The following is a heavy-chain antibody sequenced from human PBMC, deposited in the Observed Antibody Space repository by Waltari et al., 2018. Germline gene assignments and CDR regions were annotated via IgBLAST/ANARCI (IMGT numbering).Heavy chain of an antibody. Sequence: QVQLVQSGAEVKKPGSSVKVSCKASGGTFSSYAISWVRQAPGQGLEWMGGIIPIFGMANYAQKFQGSVTITADESTSTAYMELSSLRSEDTAVYYCARGADRIVVVRGAFDIWGQGTMVTVSS. CDR2: IIPIFGMA. D-gene: IGHD3-22*01. V-gene: IGHV1-69*12. J-gene: IGHJ3*02. CDR3: ARGADRIVVVRGAFDI. CDR1: GGTFSSYA.